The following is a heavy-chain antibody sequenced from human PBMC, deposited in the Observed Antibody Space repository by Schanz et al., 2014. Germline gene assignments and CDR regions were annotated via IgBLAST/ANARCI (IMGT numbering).Heavy chain of an antibody. CDR1: GFTFRNYA. CDR2: INPNGANT. CDR3: ARDGEDFDF. V-gene: IGHV3-23*04. Sequence: VQLVESGGGVVQPGGSLRLSCAASGFTFRNYAMDWVRQAPGKGLEWVSRINPNGANTYYADSVKGRFTISRDNSKSTLYLQMNSLSAGDTAVYYCARDGEDFDFWGQGTLVTISS. J-gene: IGHJ4*02. D-gene: IGHD3-10*01.